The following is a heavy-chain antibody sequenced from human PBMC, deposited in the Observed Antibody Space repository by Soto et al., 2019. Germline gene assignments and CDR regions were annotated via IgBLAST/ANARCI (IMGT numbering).Heavy chain of an antibody. CDR2: IIPIFGTA. D-gene: IGHD2-15*01. CDR1: GGTFSSYA. V-gene: IGHV1-69*12. CDR3: AGHPGGRGYYYGMYV. J-gene: IGHJ6*02. Sequence: QVQLVQSGAEVKKPGSSVKVSCKASGGTFSSYAISWVRQAPGQGLEWMGGIIPIFGTANYAEKFQGRVPITADESTSTAYMELSSLRSEETAVYYCAGHPGGRGYYYGMYVWGQGTTVTVSS.